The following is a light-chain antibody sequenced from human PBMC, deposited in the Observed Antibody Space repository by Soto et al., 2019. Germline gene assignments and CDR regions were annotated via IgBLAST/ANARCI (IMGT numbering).Light chain of an antibody. V-gene: IGLV2-14*01. J-gene: IGLJ2*01. CDR1: XSDVGGYNY. Sequence: QSVLTQPASVSGSPGQSITISCTGTXSDVGGYNYVSWYQQHPGKAPKLMIYDVSNRPSGVSNRFSGSKSGNTASLTISGLQAEDEADYYCSSYTSSSTRVLGGGTKLTVL. CDR3: SSYTSSSTRV. CDR2: DVS.